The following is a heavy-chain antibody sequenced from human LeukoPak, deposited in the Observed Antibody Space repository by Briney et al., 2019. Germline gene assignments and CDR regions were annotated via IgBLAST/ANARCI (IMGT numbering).Heavy chain of an antibody. V-gene: IGHV4-31*03. D-gene: IGHD2-2*01. Sequence: PSETLCLTCTVSGGSISSGGYYWSWIRQHPGKGLEWLGYIYYSGSTYYNPSLKSRVTISVDTSKNQFSLKLSSVTAADTAVYYCARSVSYCSSTSCYGINFDYWGQGTLVTVSS. CDR1: GGSISSGGYY. CDR3: ARSVSYCSSTSCYGINFDY. CDR2: IYYSGST. J-gene: IGHJ4*02.